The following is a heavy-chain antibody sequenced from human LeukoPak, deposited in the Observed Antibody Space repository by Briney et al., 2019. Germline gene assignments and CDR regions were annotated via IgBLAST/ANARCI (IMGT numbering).Heavy chain of an antibody. V-gene: IGHV4-34*01. CDR1: GGSFSGYY. J-gene: IGHJ4*02. CDR3: ASGAPRAVAGFDY. CDR2: INHSGST. Sequence: SETLSLTCAVYGGSFSGYYWGWIRQPPGKGLEWIGEINHSGSTNYNPSLKSRVTISVDTSKNQFSLKLSSVTAADTAVYYCASGAPRAVAGFDYWGQGTLVTVSS. D-gene: IGHD6-19*01.